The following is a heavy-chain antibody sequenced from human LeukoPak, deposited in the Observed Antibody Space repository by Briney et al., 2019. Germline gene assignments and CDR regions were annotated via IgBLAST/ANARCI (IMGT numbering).Heavy chain of an antibody. CDR3: TRASGYSSGAVDY. D-gene: IGHD5-18*01. V-gene: IGHV3-9*03. CDR1: GFTFDDYA. CDR2: ISWNSGSI. J-gene: IGHJ4*02. Sequence: PGGSLRLSXAASGFTFDDYAMHWVRQAPGKGLEWVSGISWNSGSIGYADSVKGRFTISRDNAKSTLYLQMNSLRADDMALYYCTRASGYSSGAVDYWGQGTLVTVSS.